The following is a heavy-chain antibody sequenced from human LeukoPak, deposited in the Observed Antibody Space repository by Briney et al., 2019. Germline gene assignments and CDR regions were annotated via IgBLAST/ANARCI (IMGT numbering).Heavy chain of an antibody. CDR2: ISNSGGRT. Sequence: QPGGSLRLSCAASGFTFSSYAMSRVRQAPGKGLEWVSSISNSGGRTFYTDSVKGRFTISRDNSKITLYLQMNSLRAEDTAVYYCAKSYNGYESKPDYWGQGTLVTVSS. CDR1: GFTFSSYA. CDR3: AKSYNGYESKPDY. J-gene: IGHJ4*02. D-gene: IGHD5-12*01. V-gene: IGHV3-23*01.